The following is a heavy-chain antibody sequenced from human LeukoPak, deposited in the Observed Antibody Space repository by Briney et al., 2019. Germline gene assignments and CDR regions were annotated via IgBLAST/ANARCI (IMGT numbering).Heavy chain of an antibody. CDR3: ARSTSGSYYWFDP. V-gene: IGHV1-2*02. CDR2: INPNSGGT. D-gene: IGHD1-26*01. Sequence: ASVKVSCKASGYTFTGYYMYWVRQAPGQGLEWMGWINPNSGGTNYAQKFQGRVTMTRDTSISTAYMELSRLRSDDTAVYYCARSTSGSYYWFDPWGQGTLVTVSS. CDR1: GYTFTGYY. J-gene: IGHJ5*02.